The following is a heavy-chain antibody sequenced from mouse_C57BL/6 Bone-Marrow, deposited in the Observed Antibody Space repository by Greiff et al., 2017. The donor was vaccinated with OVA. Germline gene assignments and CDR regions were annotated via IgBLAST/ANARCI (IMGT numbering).Heavy chain of an antibody. D-gene: IGHD3-2*02. CDR2: IDPENGAN. CDR1: GFNIKDDY. Sequence: VQLQQSGAELVRPGASVKLSCTASGFNIKDDYMHWVKQRPEQGLEWIGWIDPENGANEYASKFQGKATITADTSSNTAYLQLSSLTSEDTAVYYCTLLDSSGYLGFAYWGQGTLVTVSA. J-gene: IGHJ3*01. CDR3: TLLDSSGYLGFAY. V-gene: IGHV14-4*01.